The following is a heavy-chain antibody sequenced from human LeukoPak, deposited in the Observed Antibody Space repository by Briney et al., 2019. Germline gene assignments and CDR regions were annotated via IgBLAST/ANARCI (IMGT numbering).Heavy chain of an antibody. CDR1: GFTVSSNY. CDR3: ARDQGRYSSSWYLDY. Sequence: GSLRLSCAASGFTVSSNYMSWVRQAPGKGLEWVSVIYSGGSTYYADSVKGRFTISRDNSKNTLYLQMNSLRAEDTAVYYCARDQGRYSSSWYLDYWGQGTLVTVSS. V-gene: IGHV3-53*01. CDR2: IYSGGST. J-gene: IGHJ4*02. D-gene: IGHD6-13*01.